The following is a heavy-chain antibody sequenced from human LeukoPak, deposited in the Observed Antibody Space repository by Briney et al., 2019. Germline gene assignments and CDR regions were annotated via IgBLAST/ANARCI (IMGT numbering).Heavy chain of an antibody. CDR2: ISSSSSYI. V-gene: IGHV3-21*01. CDR1: GFTFSSYS. CDR3: ARESPHGFDY. J-gene: IGHJ4*02. Sequence: PEGSLRLSCAASGFTFSSYSMNWVRQAPGKGLEWVSSISSSSSYIYYADSVKGRFTISRDNAKNSLYLQMNSLRAEDTAVYYCARESPHGFDYWGQGTLVTVSS.